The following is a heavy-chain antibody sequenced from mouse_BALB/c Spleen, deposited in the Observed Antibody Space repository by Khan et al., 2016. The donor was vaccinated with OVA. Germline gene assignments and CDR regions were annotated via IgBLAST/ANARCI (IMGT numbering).Heavy chain of an antibody. D-gene: IGHD3-2*01. Sequence: VQLQQSGPELVKPGASVKMSCKASGYTFTSYVLHWLKQKPGQGLEWIGYINPYNDGTKYNEKFKGKATLTSDKSSSTAYMELSSLTSEDSAVYYCARQTERALHAMDYWGQGTSVTVSS. CDR3: ARQTERALHAMDY. CDR1: GYTFTSYV. CDR2: INPYNDGT. V-gene: IGHV1S136*01. J-gene: IGHJ4*01.